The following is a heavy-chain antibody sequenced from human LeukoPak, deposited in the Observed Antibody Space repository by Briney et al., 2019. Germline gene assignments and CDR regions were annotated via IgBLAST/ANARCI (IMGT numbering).Heavy chain of an antibody. Sequence: ASVKVSCKVSGYTFTELSMHWVRQAPGKGLEWMGGFDPEDGETIYAQKFQGRVTMTEDTSTDTAYMELSSLRSEDTAVYYCATVYSSGWYNGFDYWGQGTLVTVSS. V-gene: IGHV1-24*01. J-gene: IGHJ4*02. D-gene: IGHD6-19*01. CDR1: GYTFTELS. CDR2: FDPEDGET. CDR3: ATVYSSGWYNGFDY.